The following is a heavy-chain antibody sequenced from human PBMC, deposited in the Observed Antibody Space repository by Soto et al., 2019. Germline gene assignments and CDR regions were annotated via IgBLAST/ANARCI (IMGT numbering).Heavy chain of an antibody. Sequence: QVQLVQSGAEVKKPGASVKVSCEASGYSFIDYYIHWVRQAPGQGFEWMGRISPKSGGTNYAQKFEGRVTLTWDTSINTAYMELSSLKSVETAVYYCARPPGYISDWYYFDLWGQGTRVTVSS. CDR3: ARPPGYISDWYYFDL. D-gene: IGHD3-9*01. J-gene: IGHJ4*02. CDR1: GYSFIDYY. CDR2: ISPKSGGT. V-gene: IGHV1-2*02.